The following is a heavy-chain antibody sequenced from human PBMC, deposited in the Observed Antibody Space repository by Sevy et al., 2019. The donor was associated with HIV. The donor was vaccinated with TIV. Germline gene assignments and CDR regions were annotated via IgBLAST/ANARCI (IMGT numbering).Heavy chain of an antibody. CDR3: AKGRRGDYGDYYGMDV. D-gene: IGHD4-17*01. CDR2: IRYDGSNK. J-gene: IGHJ6*02. V-gene: IGHV3-30*02. Sequence: GGSLRLSCAASGFTFSSYGMHWVRQAPGKGLEWVAFIRYDGSNKYYADSVKGRFTISRDNSKNTLYLQMNSLRAEDTAVYYCAKGRRGDYGDYYGMDVRGQGTTVTVSS. CDR1: GFTFSSYG.